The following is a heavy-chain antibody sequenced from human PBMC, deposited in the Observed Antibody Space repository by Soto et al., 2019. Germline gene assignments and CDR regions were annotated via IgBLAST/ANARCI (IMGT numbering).Heavy chain of an antibody. J-gene: IGHJ6*02. CDR2: IYPGDSDT. CDR3: ARTAAAGKYYYGMDV. CDR1: GYSFTSYW. D-gene: IGHD6-13*01. V-gene: IGHV5-51*01. Sequence: EVQLVQSGAEVKKPGESLKISCKGSGYSFTSYWIGWVRQMPGKGLESMGIIYPGDSDTRYSPSFQGQVTISADKSIRTAYLQWSSLKASDTAMYSCARTAAAGKYYYGMDVWGQGTTVTVSS.